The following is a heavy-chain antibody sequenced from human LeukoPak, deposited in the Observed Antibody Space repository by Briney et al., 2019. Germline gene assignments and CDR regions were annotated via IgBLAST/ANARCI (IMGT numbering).Heavy chain of an antibody. CDR2: FDPEDGET. V-gene: IGHV1-24*01. Sequence: GASVKVSCKVSGYTLTELSMHWVRQAPGKGLEWMGGFDPEDGETIYAQKFQGRVTMTEDTSTDTAYMELSSLRSEDTAVYYCATDGGPNWNYVSAFDYWGQGTLVTVSS. D-gene: IGHD1-7*01. J-gene: IGHJ4*02. CDR3: ATDGGPNWNYVSAFDY. CDR1: GYTLTELS.